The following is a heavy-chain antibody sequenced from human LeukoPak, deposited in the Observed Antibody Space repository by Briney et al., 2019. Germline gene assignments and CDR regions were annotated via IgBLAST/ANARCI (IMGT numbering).Heavy chain of an antibody. CDR2: IFYSGGS. CDR3: ARLGSTFDI. CDR1: GGSISSYY. Sequence: SGTLSLTCTVSGGSISSYYWTWIWQPPGKGLEWIGYIFYSGGSNYNPSLKSRVTISVDTSKNHFSLKLSSVTAADTAVYYCARLGSTFDIWGQGTMVTVSS. D-gene: IGHD2-2*01. V-gene: IGHV4-59*08. J-gene: IGHJ3*02.